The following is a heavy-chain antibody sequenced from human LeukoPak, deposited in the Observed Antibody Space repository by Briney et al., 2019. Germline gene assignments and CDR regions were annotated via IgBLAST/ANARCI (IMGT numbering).Heavy chain of an antibody. CDR3: ARDERLLSFLK. D-gene: IGHD3-3*01. J-gene: IGHJ4*02. V-gene: IGHV3-23*01. CDR1: GFTFSNYG. Sequence: GGSLRLSCAASGFTFSNYGLSWVRQAPGKGLEWVSGITGSGGSTYYADSVKGRFTISRGNSKNTLYLQMNSLRAEDTAIYYCARDERLLSFLKWGQGTLVTVSS. CDR2: ITGSGGST.